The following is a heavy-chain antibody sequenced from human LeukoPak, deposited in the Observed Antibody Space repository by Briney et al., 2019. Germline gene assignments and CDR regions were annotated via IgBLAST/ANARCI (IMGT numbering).Heavy chain of an antibody. CDR2: FDPEDGAT. CDR3: SRAPGVVAAGTADS. D-gene: IGHD6-13*01. V-gene: IGHV1-24*01. CDR1: GYTLTELS. Sequence: ASVKVSCKVSGYTLTELSMHWVRQAPGKGLEWMGGFDPEDGATIYAQKFQDRLTMTTDTSTSSAYMELRSLRSDDTAVYYCSRAPGVVAAGTADSWGQGTLVTVSS. J-gene: IGHJ4*02.